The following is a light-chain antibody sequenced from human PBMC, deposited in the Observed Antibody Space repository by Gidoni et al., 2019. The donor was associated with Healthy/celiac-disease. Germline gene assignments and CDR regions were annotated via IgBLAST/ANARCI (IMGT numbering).Light chain of an antibody. Sequence: DIQMTQSPTSLSASVGDRVTITCRASQGISNYLAWYQQKPGKVPKLLIYAASTLQSWVPSRFSGSGSGTDFTLTISSLQPEDVATYYCQKYNSAPPLTCGGGTKVEIK. CDR1: QGISNY. CDR3: QKYNSAPPLT. J-gene: IGKJ4*01. V-gene: IGKV1-27*01. CDR2: AAS.